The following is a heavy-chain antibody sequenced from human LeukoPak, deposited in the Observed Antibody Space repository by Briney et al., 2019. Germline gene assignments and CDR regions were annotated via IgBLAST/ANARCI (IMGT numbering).Heavy chain of an antibody. V-gene: IGHV3-23*01. D-gene: IGHD2-2*01. Sequence: GGSLRLSCVGSGFTFRSHAMSWVRQAPEKGLEFVSGIYENGGTTYYADSVKGRFSISRDNSKNTLYLQMNSLRAEDTAVYYCAKDRRSGYCSSTSCYHYYYGMDVWGQGTTVTVSS. J-gene: IGHJ6*02. CDR1: GFTFRSHA. CDR2: IYENGGTT. CDR3: AKDRRSGYCSSTSCYHYYYGMDV.